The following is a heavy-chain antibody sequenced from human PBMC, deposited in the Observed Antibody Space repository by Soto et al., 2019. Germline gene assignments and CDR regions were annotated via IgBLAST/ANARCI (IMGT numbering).Heavy chain of an antibody. CDR2: ISGSGGTT. CDR3: AKVKVGAPFDY. J-gene: IGHJ4*02. V-gene: IGHV3-23*01. D-gene: IGHD1-26*01. CDR1: GFTFSSYA. Sequence: GGSLRLSCAASGFTFSSYAMSWVRQAPGKGLEWVSTISGSGGTTYYTDSVKGRFTISRDNSKNTLYLQMNSLRAEDTAVYYCAKVKVGAPFDYRGQGTLVTVSS.